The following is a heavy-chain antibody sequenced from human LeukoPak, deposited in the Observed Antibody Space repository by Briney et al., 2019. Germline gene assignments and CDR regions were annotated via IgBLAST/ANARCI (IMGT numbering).Heavy chain of an antibody. Sequence: AGGSLRLSCAASGFTFSSYAMSWVRQAPGKGLEWVSAISGSGGSTYYADSVKGRFTISRDNAKKSLYLQLNSLRAEDTAVYFCARDRDRKGYLDYWGQGTLVTVSS. CDR3: ARDRDRKGYLDY. CDR1: GFTFSSYA. CDR2: ISGSGGST. J-gene: IGHJ4*02. V-gene: IGHV3-23*01.